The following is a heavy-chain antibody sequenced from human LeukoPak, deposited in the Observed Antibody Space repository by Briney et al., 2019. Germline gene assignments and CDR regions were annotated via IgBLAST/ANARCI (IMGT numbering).Heavy chain of an antibody. CDR2: INHSGST. CDR1: GGSFSGYY. J-gene: IGHJ5*02. D-gene: IGHD2-21*02. V-gene: IGHV4-34*01. CDR3: ARGGCGGDCYSGEDNWFDP. Sequence: SETLSLTCAVYGGSFSGYYWSWIRQPPGKGLEWIGEINHSGSTNYNPSLKSRVTISVDTSKNQFSLKLSSVTAADTAVYYCARGGCGGDCYSGEDNWFDPWGQGTLVTVSS.